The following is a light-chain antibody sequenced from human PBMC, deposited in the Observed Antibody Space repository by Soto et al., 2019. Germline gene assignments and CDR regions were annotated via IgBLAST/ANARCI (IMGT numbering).Light chain of an antibody. CDR3: QQSYSMPYT. CDR1: QSISNY. V-gene: IGKV1-39*01. CDR2: AAS. Sequence: DIQMTQSPSSLSASVGDRVTITCRASQSISNYLNWYQQKPGKAPKLLIYAASSLQSGVPSRFSAFASGTDFTLTITNLQPEDLATYYCQQSYSMPYTLGQGTKLEIK. J-gene: IGKJ2*01.